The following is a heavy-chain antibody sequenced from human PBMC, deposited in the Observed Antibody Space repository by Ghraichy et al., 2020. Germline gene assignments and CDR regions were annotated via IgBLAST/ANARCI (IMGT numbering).Heavy chain of an antibody. CDR1: GFTFSSYV. CDR2: LTEENGV. CDR3: AKYRVGRTSELDY. Sequence: GGSLRLSCAASGFTFSSYVMTWVRQAPGKGLEWVSSLTEENGVYYADSVKGRFTISRDNSKNALFLQMNSLRADDTAVYYCAKYRVGRTSELDYWGQGTLVTVSS. V-gene: IGHV3-23*01. D-gene: IGHD1-26*01. J-gene: IGHJ4*02.